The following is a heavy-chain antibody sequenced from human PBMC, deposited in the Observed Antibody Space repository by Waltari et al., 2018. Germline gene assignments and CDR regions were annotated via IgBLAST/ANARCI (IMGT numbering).Heavy chain of an antibody. Sequence: QLQLQESGPGLVKPSETLSLRCTVSGDSIPSDFYSWAWFRQSPGKGLEWIGTISYGGRPYYHPSLKSRVTIDADASKNQFSLQMSSVTAADTAVYFCARQMRGFGDLLGYFDDWGQGTLVTVSS. CDR2: ISYGGRP. V-gene: IGHV4-39*01. J-gene: IGHJ4*02. CDR1: GDSIPSDFYS. D-gene: IGHD3-10*01. CDR3: ARQMRGFGDLLGYFDD.